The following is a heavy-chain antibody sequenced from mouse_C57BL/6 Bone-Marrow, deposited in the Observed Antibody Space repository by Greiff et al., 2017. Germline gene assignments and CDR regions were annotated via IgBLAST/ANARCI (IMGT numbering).Heavy chain of an antibody. D-gene: IGHD1-1*01. V-gene: IGHV14-1*01. CDR3: ATLYYGYYYAMDY. CDR2: IDPEDGDT. Sequence: EVQLQQSGAELVRPGASVKLSCTASGFNIKDYYMHWVKQRPEQGLEWIGRIDPEDGDTDYAPKFQGKATMTADTSSNTAYLQLSSLPSEDTAVYDCATLYYGYYYAMDYGGQGTSVTVST. CDR1: GFNIKDYY. J-gene: IGHJ4*01.